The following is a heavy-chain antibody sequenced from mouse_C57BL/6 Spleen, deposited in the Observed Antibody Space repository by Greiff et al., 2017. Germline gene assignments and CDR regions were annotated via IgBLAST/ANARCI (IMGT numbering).Heavy chain of an antibody. CDR3: ARVGRGYFDC. Sequence: HLQQSGPELVKPGASVKMSCKASGYTFTDYNMHWVQQSPGKSLEWIGYINPNTGGTSYNQKFTGMATLTVNKSASTAYMGLRSLTSEDSAVYYCARVGRGYFDCGGKGTTLTVSS. V-gene: IGHV1-22*01. CDR1: GYTFTDYN. J-gene: IGHJ2*01. CDR2: INPNTGGT.